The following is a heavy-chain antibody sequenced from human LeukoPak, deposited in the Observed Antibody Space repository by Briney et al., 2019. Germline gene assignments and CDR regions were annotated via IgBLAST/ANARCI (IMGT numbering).Heavy chain of an antibody. J-gene: IGHJ6*03. CDR3: ARERPYYMDV. Sequence: SETLSLTCTVSGGSISSYYWSWIRQPAGKGLESIGHISTSGSTNYNPSLKSRVSLSVDTSKNQFSLKLSSVTAADTAVYYCARERPYYMDVWGKGTTVTISS. V-gene: IGHV4-4*07. CDR1: GGSISSYY. CDR2: ISTSGST.